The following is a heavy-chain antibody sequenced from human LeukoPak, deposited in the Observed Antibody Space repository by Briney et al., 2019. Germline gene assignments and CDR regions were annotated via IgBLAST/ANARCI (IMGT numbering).Heavy chain of an antibody. Sequence: GGCLRLSCAASGFTVSSNYMSWVRQAPGKGLEWVSSISGTGGSTYYADSVKGRFTISRDNSNNTLILQMNSLRAEDTAVYYCAKVRTGHYFDYWGQGTLVTVSS. CDR1: GFTVSSNY. J-gene: IGHJ4*02. V-gene: IGHV3-23*01. CDR3: AKVRTGHYFDY. D-gene: IGHD1-1*01. CDR2: ISGTGGST.